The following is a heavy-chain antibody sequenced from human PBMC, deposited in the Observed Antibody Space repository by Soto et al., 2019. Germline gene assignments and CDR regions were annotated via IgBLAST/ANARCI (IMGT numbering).Heavy chain of an antibody. CDR3: ARGRYCLTGRCFPNWFDS. Sequence: SETLSLTCSVSGDSISTVDYFWAWVRQPPGQALEYIGYIYKSATTYYHPSFESRVAISLDTSKSQFSLNVTSLTAADTAVYFFARGRYCLTGRCFPNWFDSWGQGTLVTVSS. D-gene: IGHD2-15*01. CDR2: IYKSATT. V-gene: IGHV4-30-4*01. J-gene: IGHJ5*01. CDR1: GDSISTVDYF.